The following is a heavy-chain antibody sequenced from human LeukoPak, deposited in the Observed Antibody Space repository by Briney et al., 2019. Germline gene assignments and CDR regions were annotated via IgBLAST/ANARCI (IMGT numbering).Heavy chain of an antibody. V-gene: IGHV3-7*01. Sequence: QTGGSLRLSCAASGFTFSSYWMNWVRQAPGKGLEWVANIKQDGSEKYYVDSVKGRFTISRDNAKNSLYLQMNSLRAEDTAVYYCARDRAGLTPRYYYYMDVWGKGTTVTVSS. D-gene: IGHD3-10*01. J-gene: IGHJ6*03. CDR2: IKQDGSEK. CDR3: ARDRAGLTPRYYYYMDV. CDR1: GFTFSSYW.